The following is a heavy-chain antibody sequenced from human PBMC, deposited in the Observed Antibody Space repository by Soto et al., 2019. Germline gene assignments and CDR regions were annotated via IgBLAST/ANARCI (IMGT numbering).Heavy chain of an antibody. CDR1: GGSISSYY. CDR3: ARLPTHYDILTGYYKGHAFDI. D-gene: IGHD3-9*01. Sequence: SETLSLTCTVSGGSISSYYWSWIRQPPGKGLEWIGYIYYSGSTNYNPSLKSRVTISVDTSKNQFSLKLSSVTAADTAVYYCARLPTHYDILTGYYKGHAFDIWGQGTMVTVSS. J-gene: IGHJ3*02. CDR2: IYYSGST. V-gene: IGHV4-59*01.